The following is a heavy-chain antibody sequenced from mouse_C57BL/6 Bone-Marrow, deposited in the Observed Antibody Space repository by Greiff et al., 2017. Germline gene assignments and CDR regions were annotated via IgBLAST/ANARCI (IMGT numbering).Heavy chain of an antibody. CDR1: GFTFSSYA. D-gene: IGHD2-1*01. J-gene: IGHJ1*03. V-gene: IGHV5-4*03. CDR2: ISDGGSYT. CDR3: ASVSTMVRYFDV. Sequence: EVKLVESGGGLVKPGGSLKLSCAASGFTFSSYAMSWVRQTPEKRLEWVATISDGGSYTYYPDNVKGRFTISRDNAKNNLYLQMSHRKSEDTAMXDCASVSTMVRYFDVWGTGTTVTVSS.